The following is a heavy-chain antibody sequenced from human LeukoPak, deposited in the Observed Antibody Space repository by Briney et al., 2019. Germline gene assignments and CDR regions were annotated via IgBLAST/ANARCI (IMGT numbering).Heavy chain of an antibody. V-gene: IGHV3-49*04. CDR3: QEYSSSSFDF. J-gene: IGHJ4*02. Sequence: GGXLRLSWTGSGFTFGDYAMRWVGQAPGKGLEGVSFIRSKVYGETTEYAASGKGKFTIEREENKSIAYLQINSLKPEDTAVYYCQEYSSSSFDFRGQGTLVTVSS. CDR2: IRSKVYGETT. D-gene: IGHD6-6*01. CDR1: GFTFGDYA.